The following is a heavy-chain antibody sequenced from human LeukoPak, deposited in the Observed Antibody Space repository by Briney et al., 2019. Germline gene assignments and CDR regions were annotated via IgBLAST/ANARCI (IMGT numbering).Heavy chain of an antibody. V-gene: IGHV1-58*02. CDR2: IVVGNGHT. CDR1: GFSFLTST. Sequence: GASVKVSCKASGFSFLTSTMQWVRQARGQRLEWMGWIVVGNGHTNYAQKFQERVTITRDMSTNTAYMELNNLRSEDTAVYYCAADLGGAAAGNLDYCGQGTLVTVSS. J-gene: IGHJ4*02. D-gene: IGHD6-13*01. CDR3: AADLGGAAAGNLDY.